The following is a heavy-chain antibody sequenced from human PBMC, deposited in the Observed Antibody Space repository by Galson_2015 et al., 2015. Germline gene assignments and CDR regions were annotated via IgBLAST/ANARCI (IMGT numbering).Heavy chain of an antibody. CDR1: GFTFSSYA. CDR3: AKDRSGDSALDY. V-gene: IGHV3-23*01. J-gene: IGHJ4*02. CDR2: ISGSGGGT. D-gene: IGHD7-27*01. Sequence: SLRLSCAASGFTFSSYAMSWVRQAPGKGLEWVSAISGSGGGTYYADSAKGRFTISRDASKNTLYLQMNSLGAEDTAVYYCAKDRSGDSALDYWGQGTLVTVSS.